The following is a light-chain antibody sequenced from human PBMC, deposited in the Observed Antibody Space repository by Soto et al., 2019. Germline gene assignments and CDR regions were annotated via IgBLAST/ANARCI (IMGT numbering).Light chain of an antibody. CDR3: QHHNSYSQT. J-gene: IGKJ1*01. Sequence: DIQMTQSPPTLSASVGDRVTITCRASQSIRHYLAWYQQMPGKAPKLLIYGASTLQSGVPSRFSGSGSWTEFTPTISSLQPDDFGTYFCQHHNSYSQTFGQGTKVEIK. V-gene: IGKV1-5*01. CDR2: GAS. CDR1: QSIRHY.